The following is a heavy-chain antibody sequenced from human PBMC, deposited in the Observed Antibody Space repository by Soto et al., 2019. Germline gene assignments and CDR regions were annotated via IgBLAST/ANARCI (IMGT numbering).Heavy chain of an antibody. CDR2: INTSNDNK. J-gene: IGHJ4*02. Sequence: ASMQVSCKASGHTFTNLGISLVRQAPGEGLEWMGWINTSNDNKLYAQKLQGRLTLTTDTSTSTAYMDLTTLRSDDTAVYFCARDPGAASIDFWAQGTLVTV. V-gene: IGHV1-18*01. D-gene: IGHD2-15*01. CDR1: GHTFTNLG. CDR3: ARDPGAASIDF.